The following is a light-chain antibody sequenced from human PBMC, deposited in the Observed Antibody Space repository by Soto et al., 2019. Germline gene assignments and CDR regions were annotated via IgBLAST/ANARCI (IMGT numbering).Light chain of an antibody. Sequence: VLTQPPSASGAPGQSVTISCSGSSSNIGSNTVYWFQQLPGTAPKLLIFNNNQRPSGVPDRFSGSKSGTSASLAMRGLQSEDEAEYYCAAWDHSLNGFYVLGTGTKV. V-gene: IGLV1-44*01. CDR1: SSNIGSNT. J-gene: IGLJ1*01. CDR2: NNN. CDR3: AAWDHSLNGFYV.